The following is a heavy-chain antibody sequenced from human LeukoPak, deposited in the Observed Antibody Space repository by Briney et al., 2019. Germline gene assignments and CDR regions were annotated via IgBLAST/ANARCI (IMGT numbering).Heavy chain of an antibody. CDR2: ISGSGGST. V-gene: IGHV3-23*01. CDR3: AKDRLRYFDWFRLDP. CDR1: GFTFNNYA. Sequence: GGSLRLSCAASGFTFNNYAMSWVRQAPGKGLEWVSAISGSGGSTYYADSVKGRFTISRDNSKNTLYLQMNSLRAEDTAVYYCAKDRLRYFDWFRLDPWGQGTLVTVSS. D-gene: IGHD3-9*01. J-gene: IGHJ5*02.